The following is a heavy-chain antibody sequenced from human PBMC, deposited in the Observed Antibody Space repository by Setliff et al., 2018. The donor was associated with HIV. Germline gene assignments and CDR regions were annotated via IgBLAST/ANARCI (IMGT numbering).Heavy chain of an antibody. CDR1: GFTFSSYS. D-gene: IGHD2-2*01. CDR3: ARVSRATRDYYYYYMDV. Sequence: PSETLRLSCAASGFTFSSYSMNWVRQAPGKGLEWVSSISNSNSYIYYGDSVKGRFTISRDNAKNSMYLQMNSLRAEDTAVYYCARVSRATRDYYYYYMDVWGKGTTVTVSS. CDR2: ISNSNSYI. J-gene: IGHJ6*03. V-gene: IGHV3-21*01.